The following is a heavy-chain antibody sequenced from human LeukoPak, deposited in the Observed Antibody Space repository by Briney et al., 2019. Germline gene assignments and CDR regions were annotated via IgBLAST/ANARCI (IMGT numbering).Heavy chain of an antibody. J-gene: IGHJ4*02. CDR1: GYTFTGYY. CDR2: INPNSGGA. Sequence: ASVKVSCKASGYTFTGYYMHWVRQAPGQGLEWMGRINPNSGGANYAQKFQGRVTMTRDTSISTAYMELSRLRSDDAAVYHCARGGWLGPARGRELQLRVDYWGQGTLVTVSS. D-gene: IGHD1-26*01. CDR3: ARGGWLGPARGRELQLRVDY. V-gene: IGHV1-2*06.